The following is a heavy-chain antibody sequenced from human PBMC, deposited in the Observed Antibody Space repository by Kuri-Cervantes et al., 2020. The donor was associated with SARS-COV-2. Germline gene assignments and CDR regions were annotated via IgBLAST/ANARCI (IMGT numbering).Heavy chain of an antibody. CDR2: IWYDGSNK. CDR1: GFAFNNYA. D-gene: IGHD6-13*01. J-gene: IGHJ4*02. Sequence: GGSLRLSCAASGFAFNNYAMNWVRQAPGKGLEWVAVIWYDGSNKYYADSVKGRFTISRDNSKNTLYLQMNSLRAEDTAVYYCARDHGIAAAGTSGGFDYWGQGTLVTVSS. V-gene: IGHV3-33*08. CDR3: ARDHGIAAAGTSGGFDY.